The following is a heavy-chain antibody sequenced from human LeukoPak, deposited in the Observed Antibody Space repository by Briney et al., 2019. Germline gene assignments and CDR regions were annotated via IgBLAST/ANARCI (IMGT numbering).Heavy chain of an antibody. J-gene: IGHJ4*02. CDR1: GFTFGEYA. Sequence: GGSLRLSCAASGFTFGEYAMHWVRQAPRKGLEWVSLISEQGGSTYYADSVKGRFTISRDNSKNSLYLQMNSLRTEDTALYYCAKAGYSSGWYHYYIDYWGQGTLVTVSS. V-gene: IGHV3-43*02. CDR3: AKAGYSSGWYHYYIDY. D-gene: IGHD6-19*01. CDR2: ISEQGGST.